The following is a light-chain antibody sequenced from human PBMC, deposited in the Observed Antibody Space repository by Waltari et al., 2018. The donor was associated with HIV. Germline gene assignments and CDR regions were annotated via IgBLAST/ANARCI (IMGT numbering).Light chain of an antibody. CDR3: QSADTGGTRV. Sequence: SFDLTPPPPVSVSPGQTARITCSGDALAWQYFYWYQQKPGQAPVVVIYKDTERPSGIPDRFSGSSSGTTVTLTINGVQAEDEADYYCQSADTGGTRVFGSGTKVTVL. V-gene: IGLV3-25*03. J-gene: IGLJ1*01. CDR1: ALAWQY. CDR2: KDT.